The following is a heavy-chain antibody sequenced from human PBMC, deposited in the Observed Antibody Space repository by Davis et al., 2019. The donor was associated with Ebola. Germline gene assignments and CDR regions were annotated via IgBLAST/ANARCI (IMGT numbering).Heavy chain of an antibody. Sequence: GGSLRLSCTDSVITFSSYAMTWVRQAPGKGLEWVSAISGSGGSTYYADSVKGRFTISRDNSKSILYLQMNSLRAEDTAVYYCAKEGDWSRDYWGQGTLVTVSS. D-gene: IGHD2-21*02. CDR1: VITFSSYA. CDR3: AKEGDWSRDY. V-gene: IGHV3-23*01. J-gene: IGHJ4*02. CDR2: ISGSGGST.